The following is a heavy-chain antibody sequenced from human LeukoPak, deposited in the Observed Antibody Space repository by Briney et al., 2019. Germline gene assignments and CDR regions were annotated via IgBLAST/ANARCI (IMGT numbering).Heavy chain of an antibody. D-gene: IGHD6-19*01. Sequence: ASVKVSCKASGYTFTGYYMHWVRQAPGQGLEWMGWINPNSGGTNYAQKFQGRVTMTRDTSISTAYMELSRLRSDDTAVYYCARGTLRWLAKNWFDPWGQGTLVTVSS. V-gene: IGHV1-2*02. CDR1: GYTFTGYY. CDR3: ARGTLRWLAKNWFDP. J-gene: IGHJ5*02. CDR2: INPNSGGT.